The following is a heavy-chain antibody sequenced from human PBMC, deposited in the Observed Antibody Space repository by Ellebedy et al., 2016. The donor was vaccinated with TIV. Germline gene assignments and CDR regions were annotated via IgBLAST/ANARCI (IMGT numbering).Heavy chain of an antibody. CDR3: ARHDSSGYDAFDI. J-gene: IGHJ3*02. D-gene: IGHD3-22*01. Sequence: ASVKVSCKASGYTFTSYYMHWVRRAPGQGLEWMGIINPSGGSTSYAQKFQGRVTMTRDTSTSTVYMELSSLRSEDTAVYYCARHDSSGYDAFDIWGQGTMVTVSS. V-gene: IGHV1-46*03. CDR1: GYTFTSYY. CDR2: INPSGGST.